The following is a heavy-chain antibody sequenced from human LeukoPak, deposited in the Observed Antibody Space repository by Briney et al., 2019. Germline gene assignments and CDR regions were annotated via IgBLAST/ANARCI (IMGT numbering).Heavy chain of an antibody. D-gene: IGHD3-22*01. Sequence: PSETLSLTCAVYGGSFSGYYWSWIRQPPGKGLEWIGEINHSGSTNYNPSLKSRVTISVDTSKNQFSLKPSSVTAADTAVYYCAREEVEFDYYDSSGYFPSYYFDYWGQGTLVTVSS. J-gene: IGHJ4*02. CDR3: AREEVEFDYYDSSGYFPSYYFDY. CDR2: INHSGST. V-gene: IGHV4-34*01. CDR1: GGSFSGYY.